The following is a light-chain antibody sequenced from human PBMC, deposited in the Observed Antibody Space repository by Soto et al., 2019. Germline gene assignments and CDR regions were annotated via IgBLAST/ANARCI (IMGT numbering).Light chain of an antibody. CDR2: GTS. Sequence: EIVLTQSPGTLSLSPGERATLSCRASQSVSSSYLAWYQQKPGQAPRLLIQGTSSRATGIPDRFSGSGSGTDFTLSISRLEPEDFAVYYCQQYGSSPRTFGPGTKVDVK. J-gene: IGKJ3*01. V-gene: IGKV3-20*01. CDR1: QSVSSSY. CDR3: QQYGSSPRT.